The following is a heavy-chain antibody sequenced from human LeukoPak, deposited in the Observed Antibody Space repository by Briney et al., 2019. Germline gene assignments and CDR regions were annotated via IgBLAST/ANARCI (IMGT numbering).Heavy chain of an antibody. CDR2: AYYSGHT. D-gene: IGHD2-15*01. J-gene: IGHJ4*02. CDR3: ARHPFATPFDY. Sequence: PSETLSLTCAVYGGSFSVYYWSWIRQPPGKGLEWIGYAYYSGHTNYNSSLKSRVTMSLDTSKSQFSLRLSSVTAADTAVYFCARHPFATPFDYWGPGTLVTVSS. V-gene: IGHV4-59*08. CDR1: GGSFSVYY.